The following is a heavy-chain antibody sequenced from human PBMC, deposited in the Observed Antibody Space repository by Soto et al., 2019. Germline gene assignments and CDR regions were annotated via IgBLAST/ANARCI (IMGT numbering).Heavy chain of an antibody. CDR1: GFIFRSYG. V-gene: IGHV3-30*18. D-gene: IGHD5-12*01. J-gene: IGHJ4*02. CDR2: ISYDGSNK. CDR3: AKDHGYSGYDFPDY. Sequence: QVQLVASGGGVVQPGRSLSLSCAASGFIFRSYGMHWVRQAPGKGLEWVAVISYDGSNKYYADSVKGRFTISRDNSKNTLYLQMNCLRAEDTAVYYCAKDHGYSGYDFPDYWGQGTLVTVSS.